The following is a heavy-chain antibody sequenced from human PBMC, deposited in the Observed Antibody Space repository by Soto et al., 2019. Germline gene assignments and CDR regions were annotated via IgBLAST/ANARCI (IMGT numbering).Heavy chain of an antibody. CDR1: GGSFSGYY. Sequence: QVQLQQWGAGLLKPSETLSLTCAVYGGSFSGYYWSWIRQPPGKGLEWIGEINHSGSTNYNPSLKSRVTISVDTSKNQFSLKLSSVTAADTAVYYCASRERLLRVGSRGRRWFDPWGQGTLVTVSS. CDR3: ASRERLLRVGSRGRRWFDP. D-gene: IGHD6-25*01. J-gene: IGHJ5*02. CDR2: INHSGST. V-gene: IGHV4-34*01.